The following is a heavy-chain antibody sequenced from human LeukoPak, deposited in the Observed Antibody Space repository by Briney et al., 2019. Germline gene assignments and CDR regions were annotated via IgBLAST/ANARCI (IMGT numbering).Heavy chain of an antibody. CDR2: IGTASDT. D-gene: IGHD1-1*01. V-gene: IGHV3-13*01. CDR3: ARGPPRGKYYYMDV. J-gene: IGHJ6*03. Sequence: GGSLRLSCPASGFTFSSFDMHSVRQPTGQGLEWVSSIGTASDTYYPGSVEGRFTLSRDNAKNSLYLQMNSLTAGDTAVYYCARGPPRGKYYYMDVWGKGTTVTVSS. CDR1: GFTFSSFD.